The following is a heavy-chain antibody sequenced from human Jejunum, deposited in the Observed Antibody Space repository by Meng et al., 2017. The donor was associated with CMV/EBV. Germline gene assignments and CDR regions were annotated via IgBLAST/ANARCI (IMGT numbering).Heavy chain of an antibody. CDR1: GYTFTGYY. CDR2: INPNSGGT. J-gene: IGHJ4*02. V-gene: IGHV1-2*02. CDR3: ARDFSWSFGW. D-gene: IGHD3-9*01. Sequence: CKASGYTFTGYYMHWVRQAPGQGLEWMGWINPNSGGTNYAQKFQGRVTMTRDTSISTAYMELSRLRFEDTAVYYCARDFSWSFGWWGQGTLVTVSS.